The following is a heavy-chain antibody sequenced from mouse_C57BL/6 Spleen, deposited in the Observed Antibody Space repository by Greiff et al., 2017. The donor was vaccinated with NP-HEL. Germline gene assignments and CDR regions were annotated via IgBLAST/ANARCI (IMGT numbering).Heavy chain of an antibody. V-gene: IGHV5-17*01. CDR1: GFTFSDYG. J-gene: IGHJ2*01. Sequence: EVKLVDSGGGLVKPGGSLKLSCAASGFTFSDYGMHWVRQAPEKGLEWVAYISSGSSTIYYADTVKGRFTISRDNAKNTLFLQMTSLRSEDTAMYYCARREPYYFDYWGQGTTLTVSS. CDR2: ISSGSSTI. CDR3: ARREPYYFDY.